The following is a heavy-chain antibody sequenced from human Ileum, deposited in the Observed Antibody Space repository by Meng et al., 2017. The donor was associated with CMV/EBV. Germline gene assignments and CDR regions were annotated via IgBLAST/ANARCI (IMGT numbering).Heavy chain of an antibody. V-gene: IGHV3-30*02. D-gene: IGHD3-10*01. CDR3: AKGRRALYGYFGMDV. J-gene: IGHJ6*02. Sequence: GESLKISCAASGFTFSSYGIHWVRQAPGKGLEWVAFTRYDGNDKYYADSAKGRFIISRDNSKIRAYLQMNSLRAEDTAVYYCAKGRRALYGYFGMDVWGQGTTVTVSS. CDR1: GFTFSSYG. CDR2: TRYDGNDK.